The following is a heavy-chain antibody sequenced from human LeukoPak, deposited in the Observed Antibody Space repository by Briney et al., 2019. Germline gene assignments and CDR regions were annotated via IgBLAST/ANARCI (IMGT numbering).Heavy chain of an antibody. CDR3: ARRGNYMDV. V-gene: IGHV4-38-2*02. Sequence: SETLSLTCTVSGYSISSGYYWGWIRQPPGKGLEWIGSIYHSGSTYYNPSLKSRVTISVDTSKNQFSLKLSSVTAADTAVYYCARRGNYMDVWGKGTTVTVS. CDR1: GYSISSGYY. CDR2: IYHSGST. J-gene: IGHJ6*03.